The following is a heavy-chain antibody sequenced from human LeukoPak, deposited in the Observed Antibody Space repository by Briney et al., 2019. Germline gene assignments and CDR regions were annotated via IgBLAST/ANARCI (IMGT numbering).Heavy chain of an antibody. CDR2: ISWNSGSI. V-gene: IGHV3-9*01. Sequence: GGSLRLSCAASGFTFDDYVMHWVRQAPGKGLEWVSGISWNSGSIGYADSVKGRLTISRDNAKNSLYLQVNSLRAEDTALYYCAKAPGYYYDSGGNFDYWGQGTLVTVSS. J-gene: IGHJ4*02. CDR3: AKAPGYYYDSGGNFDY. CDR1: GFTFDDYV. D-gene: IGHD3-22*01.